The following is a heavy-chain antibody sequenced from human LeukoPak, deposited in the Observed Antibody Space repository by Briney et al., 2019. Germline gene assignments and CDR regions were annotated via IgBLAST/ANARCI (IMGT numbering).Heavy chain of an antibody. J-gene: IGHJ3*02. CDR3: ARGTLNIAAAGQGAFDI. Sequence: GASVKVSSKASGYTFTSYDINWVRQATGQGLEWMGWMNPNSGNTGYAQKFQGRVTITRNTSISTAYMELSSLRSEDTAVYYCARGTLNIAAAGQGAFDIWGQGTMVTVSS. CDR1: GYTFTSYD. D-gene: IGHD6-13*01. CDR2: MNPNSGNT. V-gene: IGHV1-8*03.